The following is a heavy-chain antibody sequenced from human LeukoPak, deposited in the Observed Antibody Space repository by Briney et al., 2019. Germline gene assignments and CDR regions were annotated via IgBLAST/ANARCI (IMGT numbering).Heavy chain of an antibody. D-gene: IGHD3-22*01. Sequence: ASVKVSCKATSRISWVRQAPGQGLEWMGWIGTYGGDTYYAQKFQGRITVTTDTSTSTVYMELRNLRSDDTAVYYCARDLWNFYDDSGYNRDFDSWGQGTLVTVSS. V-gene: IGHV1-18*01. CDR1: TSR. CDR2: IGTYGGDT. CDR3: ARDLWNFYDDSGYNRDFDS. J-gene: IGHJ5*01.